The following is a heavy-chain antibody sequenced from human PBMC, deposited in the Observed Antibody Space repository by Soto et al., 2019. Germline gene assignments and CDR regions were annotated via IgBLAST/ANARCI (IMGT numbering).Heavy chain of an antibody. D-gene: IGHD6-25*01. V-gene: IGHV4-39*01. CDR3: AGQTFTIAAASYGRSNWFAP. Sequence: PSETLSLTCTVSGGSITSSSHFWGWVRQPPGKGLEWIGTIYFTGNTYYTPSLKSRLTMSIDTSKNEFSLRLNSVTAADTAVYYCAGQTFTIAAASYGRSNWFAPWGPGTLVT. CDR2: IYFTGNT. J-gene: IGHJ5*02. CDR1: GGSITSSSHF.